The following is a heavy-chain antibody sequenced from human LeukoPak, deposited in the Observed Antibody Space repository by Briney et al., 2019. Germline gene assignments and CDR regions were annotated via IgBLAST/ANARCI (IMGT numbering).Heavy chain of an antibody. CDR2: INPSGGNT. J-gene: IGHJ4*02. V-gene: IGHV1-46*01. Sequence: ASVKVSCKASGYPFTSYYMTWVRQAPGQVLEWMGVINPSGGNTRYAQNFRGRVTMTRDSSTSTVYMELSSLRSEDTALYYCARVVGVYTKVDYWGQGTLVTVTS. D-gene: IGHD5/OR15-5a*01. CDR1: GYPFTSYY. CDR3: ARVVGVYTKVDY.